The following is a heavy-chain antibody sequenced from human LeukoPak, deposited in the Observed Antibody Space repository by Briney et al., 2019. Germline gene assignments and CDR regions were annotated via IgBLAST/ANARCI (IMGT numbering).Heavy chain of an antibody. D-gene: IGHD4-17*01. Sequence: SETLSLTCTVSGGSMSSYYWSWIRQPPGKGLEWVGSIYYSGSTNYNPSLKSRVTISIDTSKKQFSLMLSSVTAADTAVYYCATLNLYGDYAWGQGTLVTVSS. CDR3: ATLNLYGDYA. CDR1: GGSMSSYY. CDR2: IYYSGST. J-gene: IGHJ4*02. V-gene: IGHV4-59*08.